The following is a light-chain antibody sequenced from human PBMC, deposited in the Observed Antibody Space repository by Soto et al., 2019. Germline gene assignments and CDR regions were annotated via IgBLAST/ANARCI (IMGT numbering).Light chain of an antibody. CDR2: GAS. Sequence: EIVMTQSPATLSVSPGERATLSCRASQSVSSNLAWYQQHPGQAPRLLIYGASNRATGIPARFSGSGSGTEFTLTISSLQSEDFAVYYCHNYNNWPPGTFGQGTKVEIK. CDR3: HNYNNWPPGT. CDR1: QSVSSN. V-gene: IGKV3-15*01. J-gene: IGKJ1*01.